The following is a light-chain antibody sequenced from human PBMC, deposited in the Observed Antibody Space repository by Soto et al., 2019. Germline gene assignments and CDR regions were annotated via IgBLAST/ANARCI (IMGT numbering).Light chain of an antibody. CDR1: QGISSF. CDR3: QQLNSYPLT. CDR2: AAS. Sequence: DIHLTQSPSFLSASVGDRVTITCRASQGISSFLAWYQQKPGKAPELLIYAASTLQSGVPSRFSGSGSGTEFTLTIYSLQPEDFATYYCQQLNSYPLTFGGGTKVES. V-gene: IGKV1-9*01. J-gene: IGKJ4*01.